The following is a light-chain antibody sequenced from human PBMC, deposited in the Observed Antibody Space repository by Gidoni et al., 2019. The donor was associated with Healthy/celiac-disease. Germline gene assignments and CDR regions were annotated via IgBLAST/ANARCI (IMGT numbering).Light chain of an antibody. CDR1: QSDSSY. J-gene: IGKJ2*01. CDR3: QKRSNWPYT. V-gene: IGKV3-11*01. CDR2: DAS. Sequence: EFVSTQSPATLSLSPGERTTLSCMASQSDSSYLAWYQQKPRQAPRLLIYDASNRAAGIPARFSGSGSGTDFTLTSSSLEPEDVAVYYCQKRSNWPYTFGQGTKLEIK.